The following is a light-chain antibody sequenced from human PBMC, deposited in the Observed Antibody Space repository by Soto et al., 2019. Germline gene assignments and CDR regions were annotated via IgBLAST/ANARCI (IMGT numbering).Light chain of an antibody. CDR2: GNS. J-gene: IGLJ1*01. V-gene: IGLV1-40*01. Sequence: QSVLTQPPSVSGAPGQRVTISCTGTSSNIGAGYDVHWYQQLPGTAPKLLIYGNSNRPSGVPDRFSGSKSGTSASLAITGLQDEDEADDYCQSYDGSLSGYVFGTGTKLTVL. CDR3: QSYDGSLSGYV. CDR1: SSNIGAGYD.